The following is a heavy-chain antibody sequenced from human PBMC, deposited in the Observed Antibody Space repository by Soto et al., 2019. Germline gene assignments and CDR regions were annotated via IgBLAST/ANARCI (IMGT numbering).Heavy chain of an antibody. J-gene: IGHJ5*02. CDR1: GYSFTSYW. D-gene: IGHD4-17*01. CDR2: IYPGDSDT. Sequence: GESLKISCKGSGYSFTSYWIGWVRQMPGKGLEWMGIIYPGDSDTRYSPSFQGQVTISADKSISTAYLQWSSLKASDTAMYYCARFGHQSGDPNWFDPWGQGTLVTVSS. CDR3: ARFGHQSGDPNWFDP. V-gene: IGHV5-51*01.